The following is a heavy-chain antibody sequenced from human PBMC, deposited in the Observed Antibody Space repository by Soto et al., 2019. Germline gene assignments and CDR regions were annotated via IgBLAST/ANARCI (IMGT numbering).Heavy chain of an antibody. CDR3: AKDRQWLLSHGNFDY. CDR2: ISWNSGSI. D-gene: IGHD3-3*01. Sequence: EVQLVESGGGLVQPGRSLRLSCAASGFTFDDYAMHWVRQAPGKGLEWVSGISWNSGSIGYADSVKGRFTISRDNAKNSLYLQMNSLRAEDTALYYCAKDRQWLLSHGNFDYWGQGTLVTVSS. CDR1: GFTFDDYA. J-gene: IGHJ4*02. V-gene: IGHV3-9*01.